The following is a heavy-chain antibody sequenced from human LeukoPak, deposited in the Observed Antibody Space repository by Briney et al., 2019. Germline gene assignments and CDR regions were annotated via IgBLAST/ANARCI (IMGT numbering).Heavy chain of an antibody. CDR1: GVTLSSFA. CDR2: ISGSGGST. V-gene: IGHV3-23*01. D-gene: IGHD6-6*01. J-gene: IGHJ4*02. Sequence: GGSLRLSCAASGVTLSSFAMSWVRQAPGKGLEWVSAISGSGGSTYYADSVKGRFTISRDNSKNTLYLQMNSLRAEDTAVYYCAKASYSSSDYFDYWGQGTLVTVSS. CDR3: AKASYSSSDYFDY.